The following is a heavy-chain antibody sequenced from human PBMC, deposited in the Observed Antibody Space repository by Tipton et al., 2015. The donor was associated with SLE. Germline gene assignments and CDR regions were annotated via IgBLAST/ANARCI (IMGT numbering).Heavy chain of an antibody. CDR1: GGSISSSRYY. Sequence: GLVKPSETLSLTCSVSGGSISSSRYYWGWIRQTPGKGLEWIGSLFYSGSTYYNPSLKGRVTISLDSSKNQFSLKLSSVTAADTAVYYCAARTGDVLYYYYMDVWGKGTTVTVSS. CDR3: AARTGDVLYYYYMDV. V-gene: IGHV4-39*07. J-gene: IGHJ6*03. D-gene: IGHD7-27*01. CDR2: LFYSGST.